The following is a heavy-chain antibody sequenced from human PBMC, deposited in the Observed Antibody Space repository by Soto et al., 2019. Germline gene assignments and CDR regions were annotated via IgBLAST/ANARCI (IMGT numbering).Heavy chain of an antibody. CDR3: AKGKIAVAGSSTPLFDY. J-gene: IGHJ4*02. CDR2: ISYDGSNK. CDR1: GFTFSSYG. Sequence: QVQLVESGGGVVQPGRSLRLSCAASGFTFSSYGMHWVRQAPGKGLEWVAVISYDGSNKYYADSVKGRFTISRDNSKNTLYLQMNSLRAEDTAVYYCAKGKIAVAGSSTPLFDYWGQGTLVTVSS. D-gene: IGHD6-19*01. V-gene: IGHV3-30*18.